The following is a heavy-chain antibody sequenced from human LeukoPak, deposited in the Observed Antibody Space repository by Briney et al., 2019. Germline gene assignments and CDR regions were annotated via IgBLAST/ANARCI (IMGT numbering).Heavy chain of an antibody. CDR1: GFTLSRYI. CDR3: ASLSGVWDTGDKKWFDP. V-gene: IGHV3-21*01. D-gene: IGHD2-8*02. CDR2: ISNDSRYI. Sequence: PGGSLRLSCAASGFTLSRYIMNWVRQAPGKGLEWVASISNDSRYIYYSDSVKGQFTISRDNAANTVYLQTHSLRVEDTAMYYCASLSGVWDTGDKKWFDPWGQGTLVTVSS. J-gene: IGHJ5*02.